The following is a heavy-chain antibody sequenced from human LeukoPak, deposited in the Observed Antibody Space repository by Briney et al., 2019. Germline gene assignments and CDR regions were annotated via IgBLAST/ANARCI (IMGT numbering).Heavy chain of an antibody. J-gene: IGHJ6*02. CDR1: GYTFIGYY. CDR3: ATGLNYYYGMDV. Sequence: ASVKVSCKASGYTFIGYYMHWVRRAPGQGLEWMGWINPNSGGTNYAQKFQGRVTMTRDTSISTAYMELSRLRSDDTAVYYCATGLNYYYGMDVWGQGTTVTVSS. CDR2: INPNSGGT. V-gene: IGHV1-2*02.